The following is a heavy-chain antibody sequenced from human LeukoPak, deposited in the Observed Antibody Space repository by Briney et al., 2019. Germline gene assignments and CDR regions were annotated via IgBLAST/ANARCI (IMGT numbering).Heavy chain of an antibody. CDR2: IYYSGSP. Sequence: PSETLSLTCTVSGGSISSYYWSWIRQSPGKGLEWIGFIYYSGSPNYNPPLKGRVSISVGTSKNQFFLKLTSVTAADTAVYFCARGRGPWGYWGQGTLVTVSS. V-gene: IGHV4-59*12. CDR1: GGSISSYY. D-gene: IGHD3-16*01. CDR3: ARGRGPWGY. J-gene: IGHJ4*02.